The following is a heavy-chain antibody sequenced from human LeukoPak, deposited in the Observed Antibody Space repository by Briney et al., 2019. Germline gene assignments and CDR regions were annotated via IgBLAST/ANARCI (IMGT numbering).Heavy chain of an antibody. D-gene: IGHD3-22*01. J-gene: IGHJ4*02. CDR3: ARVQQYDKFDY. CDR1: GFTFDDYD. CDR2: ISWNGRNT. V-gene: IGHV3-20*04. Sequence: PGGSLRLSCAASGFTFDDYDLNWVHQAPGKGLEWVSGISWNGRNTAYAESLKGRFTISRDNAKNSLYLQMNSLRAEDTAFYYCARVQQYDKFDYWGQGTLVTVSS.